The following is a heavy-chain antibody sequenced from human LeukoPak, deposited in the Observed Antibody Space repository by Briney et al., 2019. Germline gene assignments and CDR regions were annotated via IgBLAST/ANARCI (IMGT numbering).Heavy chain of an antibody. D-gene: IGHD3-16*01. V-gene: IGHV3-7*01. Sequence: PGGSLRLSCAASGFTFTAYWMSWVRQAPGKGLEWVANINQDGSEKYYVDSVKGRFTISRDNAKNSLYLHMNSLRAEDTAVYYCARIYGRRGGGTLDYWGQGALVTVSS. CDR3: ARIYGRRGGGTLDY. J-gene: IGHJ4*02. CDR2: INQDGSEK. CDR1: GFTFTAYW.